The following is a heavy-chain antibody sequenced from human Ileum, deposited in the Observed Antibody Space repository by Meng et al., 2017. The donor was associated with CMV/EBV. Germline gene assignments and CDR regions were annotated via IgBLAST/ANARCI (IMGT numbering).Heavy chain of an antibody. CDR2: ISWNGCST. CDR1: GFTFDDYP. CDR3: AKDMADGCNYLPTDD. Sequence: GESLKISCAASGFTFDDYPMHWVRQAPGKGLEWVSFISWNGCSTYYADSVKGRFTISRDNSKNSLYLQMNSLRTENTALYYWAKDMADGCNYLPTDDWGQGTLVTVSS. V-gene: IGHV3-43*01. D-gene: IGHD4-11*01. J-gene: IGHJ4*02.